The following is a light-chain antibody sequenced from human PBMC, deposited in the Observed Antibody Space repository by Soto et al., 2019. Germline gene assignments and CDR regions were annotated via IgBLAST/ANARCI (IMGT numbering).Light chain of an antibody. CDR3: LLSFGGSQV. V-gene: IGLV7-43*01. CDR1: TGAVTSGFY. J-gene: IGLJ2*01. Sequence: QAVVTQESSLTVSPGGTVTLTCASSTGAVTSGFYPSWFQQKPGQAPKALIYSTNNKDSCTPARFSSSILGDKAALTVSGVQPEDEADYYCLLSFGGSQVFGGGTKLTVL. CDR2: STN.